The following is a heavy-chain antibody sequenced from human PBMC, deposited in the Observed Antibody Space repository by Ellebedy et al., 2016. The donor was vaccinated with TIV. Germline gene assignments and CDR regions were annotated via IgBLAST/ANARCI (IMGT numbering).Heavy chain of an antibody. J-gene: IGHJ4*02. CDR3: ARHVGDYYDSSGHNHFDY. V-gene: IGHV4-39*01. D-gene: IGHD3-22*01. CDR2: IYYSGST. Sequence: SETLSLXXTVSGGSISSSSYYWGWIRQPPGKGLEWIGSIYYSGSTYYNPSLKSRVTISVDTSKNQFSLKLSSVTAADTAVYYCARHVGDYYDSSGHNHFDYWGQGTLVTVSS. CDR1: GGSISSSSYY.